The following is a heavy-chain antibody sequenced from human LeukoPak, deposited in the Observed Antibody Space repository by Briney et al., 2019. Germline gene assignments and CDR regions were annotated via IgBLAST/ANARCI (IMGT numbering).Heavy chain of an antibody. V-gene: IGHV3-21*01. Sequence: GGSLRLSCAASGFTFSSYSMNWVRQAPGKGLEWVSSISSSSSYIYYADSVKGRFTISRDNAKNSLYLQMNSLRAEDTAVYYCACDGTIFGVVIDNWFDPWGQGTLATVSS. CDR3: ACDGTIFGVVIDNWFDP. CDR1: GFTFSSYS. J-gene: IGHJ5*02. CDR2: ISSSSSYI. D-gene: IGHD3-3*01.